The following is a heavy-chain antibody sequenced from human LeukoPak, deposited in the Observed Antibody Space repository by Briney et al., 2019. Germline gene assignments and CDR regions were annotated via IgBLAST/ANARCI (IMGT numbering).Heavy chain of an antibody. D-gene: IGHD2-15*01. V-gene: IGHV1-3*01. CDR3: ARDPWDLGYCSGGSCYPGNNWFDP. J-gene: IGHJ5*02. CDR1: GYTFTSYA. Sequence: WASVEVSCKGSGYTFTSYALHWVRQAPGQRLGWVGWINAGNGNTKYSQKFQGRVTITRDTSASTAYMELSSLRSEDTAVYYCARDPWDLGYCSGGSCYPGNNWFDPWGQRTLVTVSS. CDR2: INAGNGNT.